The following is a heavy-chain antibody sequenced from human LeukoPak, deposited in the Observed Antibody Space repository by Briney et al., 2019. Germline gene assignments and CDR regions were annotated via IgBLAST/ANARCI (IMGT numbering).Heavy chain of an antibody. V-gene: IGHV4-38-2*01. CDR2: IYNSETT. Sequence: SETLSLTCEVSGFSISSIYYWGWIRQSPGKGLEWIATIYNSETTYYNLYLKSRVTISMDTSKNQFPLRLSSVTASDTAVYYCASPRRLGYCLNTSCPAWGQGTLVTVSS. D-gene: IGHD2-2*01. CDR3: ASPRRLGYCLNTSCPA. CDR1: GFSISSIYY. J-gene: IGHJ4*02.